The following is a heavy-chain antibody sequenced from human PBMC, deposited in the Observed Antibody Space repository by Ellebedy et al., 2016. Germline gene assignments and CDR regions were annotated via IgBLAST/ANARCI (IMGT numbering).Heavy chain of an antibody. D-gene: IGHD2-15*01. CDR2: ISTRSGYI. CDR1: GFTFSSYS. V-gene: IGHV3-21*01. Sequence: GGSLRLSXAASGFTFSSYSMNWVRQAPGKGLEWVSSISTRSGYIYYADSLKGRFTISRDNSKNSLYLQMNSLEVEDTAVYYCARRGAVPGTLDNWGQGTLVTVSS. CDR3: ARRGAVPGTLDN. J-gene: IGHJ4*02.